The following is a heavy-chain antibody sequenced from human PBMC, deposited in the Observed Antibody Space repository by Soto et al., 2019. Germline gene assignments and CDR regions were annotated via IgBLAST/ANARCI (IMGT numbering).Heavy chain of an antibody. CDR3: ARTRPRYCSGGCCYLWFAP. D-gene: IGHD2-15*01. V-gene: IGHV1-8*01. Sequence: QVQLVQSGAEVKKPGASVKVSCKASGYTFTSYDINWVRQATGQGLEWMGWMNPNSGNTGYAQKFQGRVTMTRNTSRSTAYMVLSSLRSEDTAVYYCARTRPRYCSGGCCYLWFAPWGQGTLVTFSA. CDR1: GYTFTSYD. CDR2: MNPNSGNT. J-gene: IGHJ5*02.